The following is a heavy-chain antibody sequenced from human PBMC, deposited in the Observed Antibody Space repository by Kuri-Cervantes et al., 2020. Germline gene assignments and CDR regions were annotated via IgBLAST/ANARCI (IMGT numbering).Heavy chain of an antibody. CDR3: ATKEI. J-gene: IGHJ6*02. CDR2: INGDGSSS. CDR1: GFIFTNYW. V-gene: IGHV3-74*01. Sequence: GGSLRLSCAASGFIFTNYWMHWVRQVPGKGLMWVSRINGDGSSSIYADSVKGRFTISRDNAKNKLYLQMNSLRADDTGIYYCATKEIWGQGTAVTISS.